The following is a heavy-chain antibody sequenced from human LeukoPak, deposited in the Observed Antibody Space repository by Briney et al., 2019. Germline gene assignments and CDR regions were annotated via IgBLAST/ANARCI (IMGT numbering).Heavy chain of an antibody. J-gene: IGHJ6*03. CDR2: ISAYNGNT. Sequence: EASVKVSCKASGYTFTSYGISWVRQAPGQGLEWMGWISAYNGNTNYAQKLQGRVTMTTDTSTSTAYMELRSLRSDDTAVYYCARAPTQYSSPLGGSYYYYYMDVWGKGTTVTVSS. D-gene: IGHD6-6*01. V-gene: IGHV1-18*01. CDR3: ARAPTQYSSPLGGSYYYYYMDV. CDR1: GYTFTSYG.